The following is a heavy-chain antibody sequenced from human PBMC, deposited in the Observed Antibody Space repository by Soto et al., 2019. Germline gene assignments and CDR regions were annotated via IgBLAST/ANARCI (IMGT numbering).Heavy chain of an antibody. CDR2: ISGSGVST. D-gene: IGHD6-25*01. Sequence: PGGSLRLSWAASGFTFNNYAMTWVRQAPGKGLEWVSGISGSGVSTYYAESVKGRFTISRDNSKNTLYLQMKILRAEDTAVYYCAKVGRDGFRDGMDVWGQGTTVTVSS. CDR3: AKVGRDGFRDGMDV. CDR1: GFTFNNYA. J-gene: IGHJ6*02. V-gene: IGHV3-23*01.